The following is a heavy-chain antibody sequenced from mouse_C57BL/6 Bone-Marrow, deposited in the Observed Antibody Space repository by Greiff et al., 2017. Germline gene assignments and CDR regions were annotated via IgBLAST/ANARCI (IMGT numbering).Heavy chain of an antibody. Sequence: QVQLQQPGAELVKPGASVKLSCKASGYTFTNYWMHWVKQRPGQGLEWIGMMHPNGGSPDYNEKFKSEATLSVDKSSRTAYMELSSLTSEDSAVYYGARSEDYDDYTMDYWGQGTSVTVSS. J-gene: IGHJ4*01. CDR1: GYTFTNYW. D-gene: IGHD2-4*01. CDR3: ARSEDYDDYTMDY. CDR2: MHPNGGSP. V-gene: IGHV1-64*01.